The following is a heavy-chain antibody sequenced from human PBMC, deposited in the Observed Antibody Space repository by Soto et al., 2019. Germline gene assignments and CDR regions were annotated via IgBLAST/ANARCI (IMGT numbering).Heavy chain of an antibody. D-gene: IGHD2-2*01. CDR2: IIPILGIA. Sequence: GASVKVSCKASGGTFSSYTISWVRQAPGQGLEWMGRIIPILGIANYAQKFQGRVTITADKSTSTAYMELSSLRSEDTAVYYCARGIVVVPAAMSPLDVWGKGTTVTVSS. CDR1: GGTFSSYT. CDR3: ARGIVVVPAAMSPLDV. J-gene: IGHJ6*04. V-gene: IGHV1-69*02.